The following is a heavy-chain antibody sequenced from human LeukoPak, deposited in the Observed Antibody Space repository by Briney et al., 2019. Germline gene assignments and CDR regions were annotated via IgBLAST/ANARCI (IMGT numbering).Heavy chain of an antibody. D-gene: IGHD7-27*01. CDR3: ARGGVNWGFWYFDL. V-gene: IGHV3-74*01. Sequence: GGSLRLSCAASGFSFSTYWMHWVRQVPGKGPVWVSRNKSDGSSTSYADSVKGRFTISRDNANNTLYLQMNSLRAEDTAVYYCARGGVNWGFWYFDLWGRGTLVTVSS. CDR2: NKSDGSST. CDR1: GFSFSTYW. J-gene: IGHJ2*01.